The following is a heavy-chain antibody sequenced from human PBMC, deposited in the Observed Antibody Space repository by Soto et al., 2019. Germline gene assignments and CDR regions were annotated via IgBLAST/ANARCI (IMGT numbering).Heavy chain of an antibody. CDR1: GFTFSSYW. V-gene: IGHV3-7*01. Sequence: GGSLRLSCAASGFTFSSYWMSWVRQAPGKGLEWVANIKQDGSEKYYVDSVKGRFTISRDNAKNSLYLQMNSLRAEDTAVYYCARARGPYYDILTGYYMGGGPFDYWGQGTLVTVSS. CDR2: IKQDGSEK. CDR3: ARARGPYYDILTGYYMGGGPFDY. J-gene: IGHJ4*02. D-gene: IGHD3-9*01.